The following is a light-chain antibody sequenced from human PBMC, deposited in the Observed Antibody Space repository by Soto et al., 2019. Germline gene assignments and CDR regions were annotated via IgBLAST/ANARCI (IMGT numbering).Light chain of an antibody. CDR3: QQRSDWIT. CDR1: QSVSNS. Sequence: EIAMKQSPATLSVSPGDRATLSCRASQSVSNSLAWFQQKPGQAPRLLIYDASNRATGIPARFSGSGSGTDFTLTISSLEPEDFAVYYCQQRSDWITFGQGTRLEIK. CDR2: DAS. J-gene: IGKJ5*01. V-gene: IGKV3-11*01.